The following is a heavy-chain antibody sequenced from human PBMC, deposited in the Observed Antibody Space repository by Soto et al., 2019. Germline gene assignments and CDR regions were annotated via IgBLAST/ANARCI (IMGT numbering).Heavy chain of an antibody. J-gene: IGHJ5*02. Sequence: PSETLSLTCAVSGGSISSSNCWSWVRQPPGKGLEWIGEIYHSGSTNYIPSLKSGVTISVDKSKNQFSLKLSSVTAADTVVYYCARDSGSGWHGDNWFDPWGQGTLATVS. CDR2: IYHSGST. CDR1: GGSISSSNC. CDR3: ARDSGSGWHGDNWFDP. D-gene: IGHD6-25*01. V-gene: IGHV4-4*02.